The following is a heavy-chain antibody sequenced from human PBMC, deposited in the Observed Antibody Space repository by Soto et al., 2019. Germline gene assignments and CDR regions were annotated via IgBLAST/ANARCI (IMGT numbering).Heavy chain of an antibody. J-gene: IGHJ4*02. Sequence: PSETLSLTCTVSGGSVISGSYYFSCIRQPPGKGLEWIGYIYYSGSTNYNPSLKSRVTISVDTSKNQFSLKLSSVTAADTAVYYCARDLRAAHSTFDYWGQGTLVTVSS. CDR2: IYYSGST. D-gene: IGHD6-6*01. V-gene: IGHV4-61*01. CDR3: ARDLRAAHSTFDY. CDR1: GGSVISGSYY.